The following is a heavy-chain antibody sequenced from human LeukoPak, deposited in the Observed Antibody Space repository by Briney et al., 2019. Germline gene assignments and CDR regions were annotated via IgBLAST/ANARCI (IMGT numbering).Heavy chain of an antibody. V-gene: IGHV3-21*01. J-gene: IGHJ6*03. D-gene: IGHD1-1*01. Sequence: GGSLRLSCAASGFTFSSYEMNWVRQAPGKGLEWVSSISGSSSYIYYADSVKGRFTISRDNAKNSLYLQMNSLRVEDTAIYYCARDPYNGAYSEGYYYYYMDVWGKGTTVTVSS. CDR2: ISGSSSYI. CDR1: GFTFSSYE. CDR3: ARDPYNGAYSEGYYYYYMDV.